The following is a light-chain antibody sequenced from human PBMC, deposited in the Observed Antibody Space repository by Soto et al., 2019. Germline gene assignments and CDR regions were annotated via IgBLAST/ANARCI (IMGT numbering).Light chain of an antibody. Sequence: QSVLTQPPSASGSPGQSVTIPCTGTSSDVGDYNSVSWYQQHPGKVPKLMIYEVSKRPSGVPDRFSGSKSGNTASLTVSGLQAEDEADYYCSSYAGSNNLVFGGGTKLTVL. CDR2: EVS. V-gene: IGLV2-8*01. CDR1: SSDVGDYNS. J-gene: IGLJ2*01. CDR3: SSYAGSNNLV.